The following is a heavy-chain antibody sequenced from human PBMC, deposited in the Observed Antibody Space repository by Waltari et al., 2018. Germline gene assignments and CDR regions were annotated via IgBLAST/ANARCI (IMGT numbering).Heavy chain of an antibody. CDR3: ARGPGITIFGVVIETGFDY. J-gene: IGHJ4*02. CDR2: MNPNSGNT. Sequence: QVQLVQSGAEVKKPGASVKVSCKASGYTFTSYDINWVRQATGQGLEWMGWMNPNSGNTGYAQKFQGRVTITRNTSISTAYMELSSLRSEDTAVYYCARGPGITIFGVVIETGFDYWGQGTLVTVSS. CDR1: GYTFTSYD. V-gene: IGHV1-8*03. D-gene: IGHD3-3*01.